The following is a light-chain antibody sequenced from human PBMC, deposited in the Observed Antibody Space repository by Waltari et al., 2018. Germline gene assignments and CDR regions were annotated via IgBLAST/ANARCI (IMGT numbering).Light chain of an antibody. J-gene: IGKJ1*01. CDR2: RAS. Sequence: DIQMTLSPSSLSASVGDTVTITCQASQGIGNNLNWYQQKPGKAPKLLIYRASSLQSGIPSRFSGSGSGTDFTLTISSLQPEDFATYYCQQGYSYPRTFGQGTKVEIK. CDR3: QQGYSYPRT. V-gene: IGKV1-16*01. CDR1: QGIGNN.